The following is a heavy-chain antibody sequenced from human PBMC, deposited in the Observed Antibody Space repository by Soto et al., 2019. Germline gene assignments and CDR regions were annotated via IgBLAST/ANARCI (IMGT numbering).Heavy chain of an antibody. Sequence: GGSLRLSCAASGFTFSSYAMGWDRPAHRKGLEWASAISASGGRTNYADSAKGRFTIARDNSKNTVYLQMNSLRVEDTAVYYCAKDSAPFTVVHLNGMDVWGQGTMVTVSS. CDR2: ISASGGRT. V-gene: IGHV3-23*01. CDR3: AKDSAPFTVVHLNGMDV. CDR1: GFTFSSYA. J-gene: IGHJ6*02. D-gene: IGHD2-15*01.